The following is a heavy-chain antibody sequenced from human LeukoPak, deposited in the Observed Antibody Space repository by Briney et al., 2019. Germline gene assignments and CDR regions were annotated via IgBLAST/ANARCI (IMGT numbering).Heavy chain of an antibody. Sequence: SGPTLVKPSETLSLTCTVSGGSISSYYWSWIRQPPGKGLEWIGYIYYSGSTNYNPSLKSRVTISVDTSKNQFSLKLSSVTAADTAVYYCARHSADKGENLDYYYGMDVWGQGTTVTVSS. V-gene: IGHV4-59*08. D-gene: IGHD2-21*01. J-gene: IGHJ6*02. CDR2: IYYSGST. CDR1: GGSISSYY. CDR3: ARHSADKGENLDYYYGMDV.